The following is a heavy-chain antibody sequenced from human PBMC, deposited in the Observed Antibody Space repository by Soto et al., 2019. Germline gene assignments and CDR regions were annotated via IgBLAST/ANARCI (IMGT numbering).Heavy chain of an antibody. CDR2: IRPRGGGT. CDR1: GYTFIDHY. CDR3: AREPNEAFYFDY. Sequence: ASVKVSCKASGYTFIDHYIHWFRQAPGQGLEWLGIIRPRGGGTEYPQRFQGRVTMTRDTSTGTVYMELSSLTSGDTAVYYCAREPNEAFYFDYWGQGSQVTV. V-gene: IGHV1-46*01. J-gene: IGHJ4*02.